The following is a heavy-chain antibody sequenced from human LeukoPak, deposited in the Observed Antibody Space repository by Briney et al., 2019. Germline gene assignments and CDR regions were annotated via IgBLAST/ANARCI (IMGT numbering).Heavy chain of an antibody. CDR3: ATAGVGATKEAWAFDI. D-gene: IGHD1-26*01. V-gene: IGHV1-24*01. J-gene: IGHJ3*02. Sequence: GASVKVSCKVSGYTLTELSMHWVRQAPGKGLEWMGGFDPEDGETIYAQKFQGRVTMTEDTSTDTAYMELSSLRSEDTAVYYCATAGVGATKEAWAFDIWGQGTMVTVSS. CDR2: FDPEDGET. CDR1: GYTLTELS.